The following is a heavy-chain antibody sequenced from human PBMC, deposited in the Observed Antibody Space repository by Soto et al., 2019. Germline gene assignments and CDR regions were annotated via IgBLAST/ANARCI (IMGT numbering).Heavy chain of an antibody. CDR1: GGSVSSGSYY. D-gene: IGHD2-2*01. Sequence: SETLSLTCTVSGGSVSSGSYYWSWIRQPPGKGLEWTGYIYYSGSTNYNPSLKSRVTISVDTSKNQFSLKLSSVTAADTAVYYCARALVVPAAPYYYYYGMDVWGQGTTVTVS. CDR3: ARALVVPAAPYYYYYGMDV. V-gene: IGHV4-61*01. J-gene: IGHJ6*02. CDR2: IYYSGST.